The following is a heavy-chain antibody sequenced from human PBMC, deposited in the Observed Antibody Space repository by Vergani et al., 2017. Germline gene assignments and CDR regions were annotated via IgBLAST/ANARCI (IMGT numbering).Heavy chain of an antibody. J-gene: IGHJ3*02. D-gene: IGHD3-10*01. CDR3: ATDLSITLTDAFDI. CDR1: GGTFSSYA. Sequence: QVQLVQSGAEVKKPGASVKVSCKASGGTFSSYAISWVRQAPGQGLEWMGIINPSGGSTSYAQKFQGRVTMTEDTSTDTAYMELSSLRSEDTAVYYCATDLSITLTDAFDIWGQGTMVTVSS. CDR2: INPSGGST. V-gene: IGHV1-69*04.